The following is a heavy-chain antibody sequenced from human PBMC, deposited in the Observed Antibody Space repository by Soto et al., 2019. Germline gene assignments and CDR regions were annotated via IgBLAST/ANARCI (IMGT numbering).Heavy chain of an antibody. Sequence: GASVKVSCKASGYIFTAYSVHWVRQAPRQGLEWLGIINSGSGFTTYAQKFQGRVTMTRDTSTSTVYMDLSSLRAEDTAVYYCAKHGYADKRMGPNYFDYWGQGTLVTVSS. CDR2: INSGSGFT. V-gene: IGHV1-46*01. CDR3: AKHGYADKRMGPNYFDY. D-gene: IGHD5-12*01. J-gene: IGHJ4*02. CDR1: GYIFTAYS.